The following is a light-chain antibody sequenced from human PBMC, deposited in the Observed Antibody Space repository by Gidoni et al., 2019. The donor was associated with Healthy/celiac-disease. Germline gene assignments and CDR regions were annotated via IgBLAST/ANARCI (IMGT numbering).Light chain of an antibody. J-gene: IGKJ2*01. CDR3: QQYYSTPYT. CDR1: QSVLYSSNNKNY. Sequence: DIVMTQPPDTLAVSLGERATINCKPSQSVLYSSNNKNYLAWYQQKPGQPPKLLIYWASTRETGVPDRFSGSGSGTDFTLTISSLQAEDVAVYYCQQYYSTPYTFGQXTKLEIK. V-gene: IGKV4-1*01. CDR2: WAS.